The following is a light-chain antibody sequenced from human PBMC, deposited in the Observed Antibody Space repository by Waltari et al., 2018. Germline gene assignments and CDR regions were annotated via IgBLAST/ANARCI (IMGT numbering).Light chain of an antibody. Sequence: QSVLTQPPSVSGAPGQRVTISCTGSSSNLGAGYDVHWYQQLPGTVPKLLIYLNTNRPSGVPERISAAKSGTSASLAITGLQAEDEADYYCQSYDSSLTAWVFGGGTKLTVL. CDR3: QSYDSSLTAWV. V-gene: IGLV1-40*01. CDR1: SSNLGAGYD. J-gene: IGLJ3*02. CDR2: LNT.